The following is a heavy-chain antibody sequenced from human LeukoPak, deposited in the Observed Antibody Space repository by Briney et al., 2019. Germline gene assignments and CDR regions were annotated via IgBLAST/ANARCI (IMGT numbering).Heavy chain of an antibody. V-gene: IGHV1-69*01. D-gene: IGHD2-2*01. CDR3: AKGVDDFVAVVAALVDYFDY. J-gene: IGHJ4*02. Sequence: SVKVSCKASGGTFSSYAISWVRQAPGQGLEWMGGIIPIFGTANYAQKFQGRVTITADESTSTAYMELSSLRSEDTAVYYCAKGVDDFVAVVAALVDYFDYWGPGTLVSVSS. CDR2: IIPIFGTA. CDR1: GGTFSSYA.